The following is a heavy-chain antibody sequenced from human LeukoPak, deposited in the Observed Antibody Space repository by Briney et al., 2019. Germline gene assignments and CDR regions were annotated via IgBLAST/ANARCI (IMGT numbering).Heavy chain of an antibody. V-gene: IGHV1-2*02. Sequence: ASVKVSCKASGYTFTGYYMYWVRQAPGQGLEWMGWINPNSGGTNYAQKFQGRVTMTRDTSISTAYMELSRLRSDDTAVYYCARPADSSGWYGWVYWGQGTLVTVSS. J-gene: IGHJ4*02. CDR1: GYTFTGYY. CDR3: ARPADSSGWYGWVY. D-gene: IGHD6-19*01. CDR2: INPNSGGT.